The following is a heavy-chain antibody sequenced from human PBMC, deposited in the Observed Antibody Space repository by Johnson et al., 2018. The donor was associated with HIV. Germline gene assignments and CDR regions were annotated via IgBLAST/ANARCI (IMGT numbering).Heavy chain of an antibody. V-gene: IGHV3-30*04. CDR2: ISYDGSNK. CDR3: ARVGSSSSYAFDI. Sequence: QVQLVESGGGVVQPGRSLRLSCAASGFTFSRYALHWVRQAPGKGLEWVAVISYDGSNKYYADSVKGRFTISRDNSKNTLYLQMNSLRAEDTAVYYCARVGSSSSYAFDIWGQGTMVTVSS. CDR1: GFTFSRYA. J-gene: IGHJ3*02. D-gene: IGHD6-6*01.